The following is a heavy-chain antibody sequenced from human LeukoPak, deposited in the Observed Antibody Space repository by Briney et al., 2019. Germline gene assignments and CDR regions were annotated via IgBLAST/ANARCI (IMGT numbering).Heavy chain of an antibody. D-gene: IGHD3-10*01. Sequence: PSQNLSLTCTVSGGSISSGSYYWSWIRQPAGKGLEWIGRIYTSGSINYNPSLKSRVTISVDTSKNQFSLKLSSVTAADTAVYYCARATMGNYYYYYYMDVWGKGTTVTVS. CDR3: ARATMGNYYYYYYMDV. CDR1: GGSISSGSYY. CDR2: IYTSGSI. J-gene: IGHJ6*03. V-gene: IGHV4-61*02.